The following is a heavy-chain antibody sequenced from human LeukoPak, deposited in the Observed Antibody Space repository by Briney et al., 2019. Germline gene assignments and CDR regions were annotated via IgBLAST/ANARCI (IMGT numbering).Heavy chain of an antibody. CDR3: ARGYSSRSIFDY. Sequence: GSLRLSCAASGFTVSSNYMSWVRQAPGKGLEWVSVIYSGGSTYYADSVKGRFTISRDNSKNTLYLQMNSLRAEDTAVYYCARGYSSRSIFDYWGQGTLVTVSS. CDR1: GFTVSSNY. V-gene: IGHV3-66*01. D-gene: IGHD6-13*01. J-gene: IGHJ4*02. CDR2: IYSGGST.